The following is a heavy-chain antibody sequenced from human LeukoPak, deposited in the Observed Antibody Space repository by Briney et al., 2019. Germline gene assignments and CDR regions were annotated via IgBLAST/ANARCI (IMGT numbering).Heavy chain of an antibody. CDR2: LRYTGET. D-gene: IGHD5-12*01. Sequence: GGSLRLSCAASGFTFSSYWMNWVRQAPGKGLEWVSHLRYTGETFYADSVKGRFTISRDNVRNSLYLQMNSLRAEDTAMYYCARDAGNSGYGCDLWGQGTLVTVSS. CDR1: GFTFSSYW. V-gene: IGHV3-48*01. J-gene: IGHJ5*02. CDR3: ARDAGNSGYGCDL.